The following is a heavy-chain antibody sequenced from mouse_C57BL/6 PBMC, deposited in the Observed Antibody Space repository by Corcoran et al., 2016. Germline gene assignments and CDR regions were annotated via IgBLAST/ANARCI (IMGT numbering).Heavy chain of an antibody. V-gene: IGHV1-80*01. CDR3: ARWTGNYFDY. D-gene: IGHD4-1*01. Sequence: QVQLQQSGAELVKPGASVKISCKASGYAFSRYWMNWVKQRPGKGLEWIGQIYPGDGDTNYNGKFKGKATLTADKSSSTAYMQLSSLTSEDSAVYFCARWTGNYFDYWGQGTTLTVSS. CDR2: IYPGDGDT. J-gene: IGHJ2*01. CDR1: GYAFSRYW.